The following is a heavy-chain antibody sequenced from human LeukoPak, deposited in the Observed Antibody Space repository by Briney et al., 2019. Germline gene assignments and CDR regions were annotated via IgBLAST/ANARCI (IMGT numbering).Heavy chain of an antibody. CDR3: ARDFGPLWFGELTNWFDP. D-gene: IGHD3-10*01. CDR1: GFTFSSYA. Sequence: GGSLRLSCAASGFTFSSYAMHWVRQAPGKGLEYVSAISSNGGSTYYANSVKGRFTISRDNAKNSLYLQMNSLRAEDTAVYYCARDFGPLWFGELTNWFDPWGQGTLVTVSS. V-gene: IGHV3-64*01. CDR2: ISSNGGST. J-gene: IGHJ5*02.